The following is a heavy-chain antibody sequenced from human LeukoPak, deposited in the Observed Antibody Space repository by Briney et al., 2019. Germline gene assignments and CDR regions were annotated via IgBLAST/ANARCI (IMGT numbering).Heavy chain of an antibody. V-gene: IGHV3-23*01. J-gene: IGHJ4*02. CDR2: ISGSGGST. D-gene: IGHD6-19*01. Sequence: EPGGSLRLSCAASGFTFSPYGMSWVRQAPGKGLEWVSAISGSGGSTYYADSVKGRFTISRDNSKNTLYLQMNSLRAEDTAVYYCAKAPGYSSARWVDYWGQGTLVTVSS. CDR1: GFTFSPYG. CDR3: AKAPGYSSARWVDY.